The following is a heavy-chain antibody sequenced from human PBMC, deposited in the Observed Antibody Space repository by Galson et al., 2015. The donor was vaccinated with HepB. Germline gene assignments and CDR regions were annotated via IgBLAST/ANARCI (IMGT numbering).Heavy chain of an antibody. Sequence: SLRLSCAASGFTFSSYAMHWVRQAPGKGLEWVAVISYDGSNKYYAHSVKGRFTISRDNSKNTLYLQMNSLRAEDTAVYYCARDLYIRAGGGGGSFLGYWGQGTLVTVSS. D-gene: IGHD1-26*01. CDR3: ARDLYIRAGGGGGSFLGY. V-gene: IGHV3-30*04. CDR2: ISYDGSNK. CDR1: GFTFSSYA. J-gene: IGHJ4*02.